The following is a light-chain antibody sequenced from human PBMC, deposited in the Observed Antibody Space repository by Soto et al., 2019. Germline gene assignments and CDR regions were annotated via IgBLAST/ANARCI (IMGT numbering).Light chain of an antibody. V-gene: IGKV1-27*01. J-gene: IGKJ1*01. CDR3: QKYNSAPRT. Sequence: DSQMTQSPSSLSASVGDRVTITCRASQCISNYLAWYQQKPGKVPKLLIYAASTLQSGFPSRFSGSGSGTDFTLTISSLQPEDVATDYCQKYNSAPRTLGQGTKVEIK. CDR1: QCISNY. CDR2: AAS.